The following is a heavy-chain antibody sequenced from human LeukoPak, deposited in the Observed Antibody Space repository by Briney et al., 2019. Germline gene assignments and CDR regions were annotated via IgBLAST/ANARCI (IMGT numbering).Heavy chain of an antibody. CDR3: AGGGGDY. D-gene: IGHD3-16*01. V-gene: IGHV3-30-3*01. CDR2: ISYDGSNK. Sequence: PGGSLRLSCAASGFTFSSYAMHWVRQAPGKGLEWVAVISYDGSNKYYADSVKGRFTISRDNSKNTLYLQMNSLRAEDTAVYYWAGGGGDYWGQGTLVTVSS. CDR1: GFTFSSYA. J-gene: IGHJ4*02.